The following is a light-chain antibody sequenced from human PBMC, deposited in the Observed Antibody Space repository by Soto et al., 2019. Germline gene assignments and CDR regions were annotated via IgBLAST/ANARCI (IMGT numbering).Light chain of an antibody. Sequence: AIRMTQSPSSLSASTGDRVTITCRASQGVSSYLAWYQQKPGKAPKLLIYAASTLQSGVPSRFSGSGSGTDFTLTISCLQSEDFATYYCQQYHSYPLTLGGGTKVDIK. J-gene: IGKJ4*01. V-gene: IGKV1-8*01. CDR1: QGVSSY. CDR3: QQYHSYPLT. CDR2: AAS.